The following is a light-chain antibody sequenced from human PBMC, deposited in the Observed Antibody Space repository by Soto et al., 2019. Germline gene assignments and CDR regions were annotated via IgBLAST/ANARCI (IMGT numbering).Light chain of an antibody. J-gene: IGLJ2*01. Sequence: QSVLTQPSSASGSPGQSVTISCTGTSSDVGGYNYVSWYQQHPGKAPKFLIFEVSRRPSGVPDRFSGSKSGNTASLTVSGLQADDEADYYCSSYACSNNPVIFGGGTKLTVL. CDR1: SSDVGGYNY. CDR2: EVS. V-gene: IGLV2-8*01. CDR3: SSYACSNNPVI.